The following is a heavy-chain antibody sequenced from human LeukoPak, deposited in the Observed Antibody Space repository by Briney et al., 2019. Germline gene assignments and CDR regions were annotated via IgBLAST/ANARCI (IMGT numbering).Heavy chain of an antibody. Sequence: SETLSLTCAVYGGSFSGYYWSWIRQPPGKGLEWIGRIYSDGTITYNPSLQSRLTMSIDTSKNQFSLKLSFVTAADTAVYYCARDSGTTGEVKFDPWGQGTLVTVSS. CDR1: GGSFSGYY. CDR3: ARDSGTTGEVKFDP. D-gene: IGHD4-17*01. V-gene: IGHV4-59*10. J-gene: IGHJ5*02. CDR2: IYSDGTI.